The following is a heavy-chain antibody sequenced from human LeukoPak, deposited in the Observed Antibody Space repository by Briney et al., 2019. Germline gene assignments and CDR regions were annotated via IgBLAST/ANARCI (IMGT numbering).Heavy chain of an antibody. CDR2: ITSTSSYI. V-gene: IGHV3-21*01. CDR3: ARDPYSGSYGDYYYYYMDV. D-gene: IGHD1-26*01. J-gene: IGHJ6*03. Sequence: GESLRLSCAASGFTFSTYNMNWVRQAPGKGLEWVSSITSTSSYIYYADSVKGRFTISRDNAKSSLYLQMNSLRDEDTAVYYCARDPYSGSYGDYYYYYMDVWGKGTTVTISS. CDR1: GFTFSTYN.